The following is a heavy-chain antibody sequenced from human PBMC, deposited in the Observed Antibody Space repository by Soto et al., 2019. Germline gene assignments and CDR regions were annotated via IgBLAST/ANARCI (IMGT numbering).Heavy chain of an antibody. CDR3: ARGSPSYSGSSHSDY. CDR1: GFTFSSYS. V-gene: IGHV3-21*01. D-gene: IGHD1-26*01. Sequence: GGSRRLSCAASGFTFSSYSMNWVRQAPGKGLEWVSSISSSSSYIYYADSVKGRFTISRDNAKNSLYLQMNSLRAEDTAVYYCARGSPSYSGSSHSDYWGQGTLVTVSS. J-gene: IGHJ4*02. CDR2: ISSSSSYI.